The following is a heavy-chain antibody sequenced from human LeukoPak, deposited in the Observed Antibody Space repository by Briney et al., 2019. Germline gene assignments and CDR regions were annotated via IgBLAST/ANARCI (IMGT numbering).Heavy chain of an antibody. CDR2: INANSGAT. D-gene: IGHD3-22*01. V-gene: IGHV1-2*02. CDR3: ARVVEVGVPCFQN. CDR1: GYIFTGYY. J-gene: IGHJ1*01. Sequence: ASVKVSCKASGYIFTGYYLHWVRQAPRQGPEWMGWINANSGATYYLQKFQGRITMTRDTSISTAYMELNRLISDDTAVYYCARVVEVGVPCFQNWGQGTLVTVSS.